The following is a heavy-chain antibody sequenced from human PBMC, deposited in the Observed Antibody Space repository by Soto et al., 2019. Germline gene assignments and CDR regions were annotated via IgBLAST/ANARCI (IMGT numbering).Heavy chain of an antibody. D-gene: IGHD5-12*01. CDR1: GFTFSTSI. J-gene: IGHJ4*02. Sequence: EEQLVESGGGLVKPGRSLRLSCAASGFTFSTSIMNWVRQAPGTGLEWVSSITSSSSHMFYADSVKGRFTISRDNARNSLYLQMNSLRAEDTAIYYCTTALGRVPTITWGQGTLVTVSS. V-gene: IGHV3-21*06. CDR3: TTALGRVPTIT. CDR2: ITSSSSHM.